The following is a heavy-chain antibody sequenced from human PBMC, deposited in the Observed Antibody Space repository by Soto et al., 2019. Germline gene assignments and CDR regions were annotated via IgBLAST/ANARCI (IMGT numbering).Heavy chain of an antibody. CDR3: ARARLTGYFDY. CDR2: IYHRGST. J-gene: IGHJ4*02. D-gene: IGHD3-9*01. Sequence: QLQLQESGSGLVKPSQTLSLTCAVSGGSIRSGGYSWSWIRQPPGKGLEWIGYIYHRGSTYYNPSLKSRVTISVDRSKNQFSLKLSSVTAADTAVYYCARARLTGYFDYWGQGTLVTVSS. CDR1: GGSIRSGGYS. V-gene: IGHV4-30-2*01.